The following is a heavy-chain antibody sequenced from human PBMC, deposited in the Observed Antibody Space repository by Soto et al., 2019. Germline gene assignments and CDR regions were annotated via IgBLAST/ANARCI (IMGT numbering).Heavy chain of an antibody. CDR1: GGTFSSYA. CDR2: IIPIFGTA. Sequence: QVQLVQSGAEVKKPGSSVKVSCKASGGTFSSYAISWVRQAPGQGLEWMGGIIPIFGTANYAQKFQCRVTITADESTSTADMELSSLRSEDTSVYYCARDTTLGTNWFDPWGKGTLVTVSS. D-gene: IGHD2-2*01. V-gene: IGHV1-69*01. J-gene: IGHJ5*02. CDR3: ARDTTLGTNWFDP.